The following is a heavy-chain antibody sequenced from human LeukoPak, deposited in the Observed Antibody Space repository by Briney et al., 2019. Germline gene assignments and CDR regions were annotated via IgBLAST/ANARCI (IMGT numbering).Heavy chain of an antibody. J-gene: IGHJ4*02. D-gene: IGHD2-15*01. CDR2: IKQDGSEK. Sequence: GGSLRLSCAASGFTFSSYWMSWVRQAPGKGLEWVANIKQDGSEKYYVDSVKGRFTISRDNAKNSLYLQMNSLRAEDTAVYYCARSPGPLGYSTLDYWGQGTLVTVSS. CDR3: ARSPGPLGYSTLDY. V-gene: IGHV3-7*01. CDR1: GFTFSSYW.